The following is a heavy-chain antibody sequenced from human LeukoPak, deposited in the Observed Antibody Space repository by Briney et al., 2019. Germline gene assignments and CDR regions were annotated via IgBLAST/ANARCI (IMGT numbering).Heavy chain of an antibody. CDR3: AREGFCTGTKCPAEY. CDR1: GYTFTSYG. CDR2: ISAYNGNT. Sequence: ASVKVSCKASGYTFTSYGINWVRQAPGQGLEWMGWISAYNGNTNYAQKLQGRVTMTTDTSTSTAYMEVRSLRSDDTAVYYCAREGFCTGTKCPAEYWGQGTLVTVSS. V-gene: IGHV1-18*01. D-gene: IGHD2-8*02. J-gene: IGHJ4*02.